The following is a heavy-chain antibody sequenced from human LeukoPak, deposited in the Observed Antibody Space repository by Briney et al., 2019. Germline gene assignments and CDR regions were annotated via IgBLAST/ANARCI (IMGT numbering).Heavy chain of an antibody. CDR3: ARDMVGAILMDV. J-gene: IGHJ6*03. CDR2: IYYSGST. V-gene: IGHV4-59*01. Sequence: PSETLSLTCTVSGGSISSYYWSWIRQPPGKGLEWIGYIYYSGSTNYNPSLKSRVTISVDTSKNQFSLKLSSVTAADTAVYYCARDMVGAILMDVWGKGTTVTVSS. CDR1: GGSISSYY. D-gene: IGHD1-26*01.